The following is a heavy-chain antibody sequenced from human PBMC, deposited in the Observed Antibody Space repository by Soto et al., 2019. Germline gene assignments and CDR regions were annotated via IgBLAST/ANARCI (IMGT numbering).Heavy chain of an antibody. Sequence: PGGSLRLSCAASGFTFSSYSMNWVRQAPGKGLEWVSYISSSSSTIYYADSVKGRFTISRDNGKNSLYLQMNSLRAEDTAVYYCARTYSSGWYYDAFDIWGQGTMVTVSS. CDR2: ISSSSSTI. V-gene: IGHV3-48*01. D-gene: IGHD6-19*01. CDR1: GFTFSSYS. CDR3: ARTYSSGWYYDAFDI. J-gene: IGHJ3*02.